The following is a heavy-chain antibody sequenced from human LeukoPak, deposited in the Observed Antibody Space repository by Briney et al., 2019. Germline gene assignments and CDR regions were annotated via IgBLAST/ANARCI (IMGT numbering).Heavy chain of an antibody. D-gene: IGHD2-8*02. CDR2: INPDNNST. CDR3: TAELVK. J-gene: IGHJ4*02. CDR1: GYTFTDYA. V-gene: IGHV1-3*01. Sequence: ASVKVSCKASGYTFTDYALHWVRQAPGQRPEWMGWINPDNNSTKYSQNFQGRLFLTRDTTASKAYMGLRGLKSQDTAIYFCTAELVKWGQGALVTVSS.